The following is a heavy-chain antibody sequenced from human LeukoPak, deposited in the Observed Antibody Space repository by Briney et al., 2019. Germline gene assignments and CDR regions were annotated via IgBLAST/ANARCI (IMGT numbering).Heavy chain of an antibody. Sequence: PGGSLRLSCAASAFTFSSYAMSWVRQAPGKGLEWVSALSASGGNTYYADSVKGRFTISRDNSKYTLSLQMNSLRAEDTAVYYCAKIYCSTTSCQYFDYWGQGTLVTVSS. CDR1: AFTFSSYA. CDR2: LSASGGNT. V-gene: IGHV3-23*01. CDR3: AKIYCSTTSCQYFDY. D-gene: IGHD2-2*01. J-gene: IGHJ4*02.